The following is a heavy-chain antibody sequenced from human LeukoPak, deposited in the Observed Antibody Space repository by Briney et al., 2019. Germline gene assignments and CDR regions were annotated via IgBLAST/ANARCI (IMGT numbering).Heavy chain of an antibody. J-gene: IGHJ4*02. CDR3: ARFLGSSSGIVSKVY. CDR2: INPNSGGT. D-gene: IGHD6-6*01. CDR1: GYTFTGYY. Sequence: ASVKVSCKASGYTFTGYYMHWVRQAPGQGLEWVGRINPNSGGTNYAQKFQGRVTMTRDTSISTAYMELSRLRSDDTAVYYCARFLGSSSGIVSKVYWGQGTLVTVSS. V-gene: IGHV1-2*06.